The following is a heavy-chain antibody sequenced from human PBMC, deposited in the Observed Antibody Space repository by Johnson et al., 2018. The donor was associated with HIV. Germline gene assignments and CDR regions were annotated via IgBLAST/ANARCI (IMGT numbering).Heavy chain of an antibody. CDR2: IYRGGST. CDR3: VTLEYSSSPGGYGAFDI. V-gene: IGHV3-66*01. D-gene: IGHD6-6*01. CDR1: GLTVSSNY. J-gene: IGHJ3*02. Sequence: VHLVESGGGLVQPGGSLRLSCAASGLTVSSNYMSWVRHAPGKGLEWVSVIYRGGSTYYADSVKGRFTISRDNSKNSLYLQMNSLRAEDTAVYYCVTLEYSSSPGGYGAFDIWGQGTMVTVSS.